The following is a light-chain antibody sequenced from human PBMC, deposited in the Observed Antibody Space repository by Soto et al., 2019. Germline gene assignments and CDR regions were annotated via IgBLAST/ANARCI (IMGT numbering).Light chain of an antibody. CDR3: QHYGTSAL. CDR1: QSVSDMY. Sequence: EIVLTQSPGTLSLSPGERATLSCRASQSVSDMYLAWYQHKPGQAPRLLIYATNSATGIPNRFSGSASGTDFTLTIIRLEPEDFAVYYCQHYGTSALFGPGTKVEIK. J-gene: IGKJ3*01. V-gene: IGKV3-20*01. CDR2: AT.